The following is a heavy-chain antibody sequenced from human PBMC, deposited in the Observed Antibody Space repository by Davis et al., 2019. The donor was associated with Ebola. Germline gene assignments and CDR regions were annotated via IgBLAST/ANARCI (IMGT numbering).Heavy chain of an antibody. CDR2: ISATGGST. CDR3: ARVGGDNVGVPAGIYYYYSMDV. D-gene: IGHD2-2*01. Sequence: GGSLRLSCAASGFTFSSYSMSWVRQAPGKGLEWVSSISATGGSTYYADSVTGRFTISRDNAKNSLYLQMNSLRAEDTAVYYCARVGGDNVGVPAGIYYYYSMDVWGQGTTVTVSS. J-gene: IGHJ6*02. CDR1: GFTFSSYS. V-gene: IGHV3-23*01.